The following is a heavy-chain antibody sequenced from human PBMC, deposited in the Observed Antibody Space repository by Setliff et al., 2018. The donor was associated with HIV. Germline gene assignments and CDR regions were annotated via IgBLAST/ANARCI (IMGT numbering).Heavy chain of an antibody. V-gene: IGHV4-39*07. CDR3: ARRGIIAGTTDF. CDR2: IYYSGST. J-gene: IGHJ4*02. Sequence: SETLSLTCSVSGDSVSSRSYYRGWIRQSPGKGLEWIGSIYYSGSTNYNPSLKSRVTISVDTSKNQFSLKLSSVTAADTAVYYCARRGIIAGTTDFWGQGTPVT. D-gene: IGHD1-7*01. CDR1: GDSVSSRSYY.